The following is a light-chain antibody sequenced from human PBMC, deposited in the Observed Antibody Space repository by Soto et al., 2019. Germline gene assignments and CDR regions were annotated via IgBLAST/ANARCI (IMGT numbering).Light chain of an antibody. Sequence: VLSQPASVSGSPGQSITISCTGTSSDVGGYNYVSWYQQHPGKAPKLMIYDVSNRPSGVSNRFSGSKSGNTASLTISGLQAEDEADYYCSSYTSSSTLNYVFGTGTKVNVL. CDR2: DVS. CDR1: SSDVGGYNY. CDR3: SSYTSSSTLNYV. J-gene: IGLJ1*01. V-gene: IGLV2-14*01.